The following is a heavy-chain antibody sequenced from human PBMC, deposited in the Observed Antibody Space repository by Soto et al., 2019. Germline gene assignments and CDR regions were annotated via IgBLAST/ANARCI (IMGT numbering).Heavy chain of an antibody. CDR1: GGSISSYY. Sequence: TSETLSLTCTVSGGSISSYYWSWIRQPPGKGLEWIGYIYYSGSTNYNPSLKSRVTISVDTSKNQFSLKLSSVTAADTAVYYCARGSREIENSGNFDYWGQGTLVTVSS. D-gene: IGHD1-26*01. CDR2: IYYSGST. CDR3: ARGSREIENSGNFDY. J-gene: IGHJ4*02. V-gene: IGHV4-59*01.